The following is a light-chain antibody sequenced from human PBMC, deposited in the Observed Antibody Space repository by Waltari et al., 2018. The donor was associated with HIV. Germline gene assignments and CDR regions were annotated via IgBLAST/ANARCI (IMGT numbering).Light chain of an antibody. CDR3: RQERFWPHT. V-gene: IGKV2-30*01. CDR1: QRLVFTDGNTY. J-gene: IGKJ2*01. CDR2: KVS. Sequence: VLMTPSPLSLTVTLGQSASISCRSNQRLVFTDGNTYLFWFQQRPGQSPRRLIYKVSHRDSGVPARFSGSGSAADFTLKINSVQAEDVAVYVCRQERFWPHTLGQGPKLEIK.